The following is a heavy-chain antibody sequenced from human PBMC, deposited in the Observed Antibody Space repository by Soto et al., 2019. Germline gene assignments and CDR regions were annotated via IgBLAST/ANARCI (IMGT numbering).Heavy chain of an antibody. V-gene: IGHV4-34*01. CDR2: INHSGNT. CDR3: ARGFHSSALFSRYTKFDN. J-gene: IGHJ4*02. Sequence: PSETLSLTCAVYGGSFSGYYWTWIRQPPGKGLEWIGEINHSGNTNYNPSLKSRVTISLDMSKNQFSLKLRSVTAADTAVYYCARGFHSSALFSRYTKFDNWGQGTLVTVS. CDR1: GGSFSGYY. D-gene: IGHD6-6*01.